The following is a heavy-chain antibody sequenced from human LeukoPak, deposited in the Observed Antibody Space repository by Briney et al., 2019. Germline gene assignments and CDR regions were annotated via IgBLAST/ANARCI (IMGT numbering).Heavy chain of an antibody. D-gene: IGHD6-19*01. CDR3: ARWYSSGWAFDY. J-gene: IGHJ4*02. CDR1: GGPISSYY. CDR2: IHYSGST. Sequence: SAPLSLPCPVPGGPISSYYWNWRRQPPGKGLEWIGYIHYSGSTKYNPSLKSRVTISVDTSKNQFSLKLSSVTAADTAAYYCARWYSSGWAFDYWGQGTLVTVSS. V-gene: IGHV4-59*08.